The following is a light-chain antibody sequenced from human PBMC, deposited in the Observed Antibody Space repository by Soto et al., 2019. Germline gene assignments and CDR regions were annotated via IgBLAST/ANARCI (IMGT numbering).Light chain of an antibody. CDR2: RAS. CDR3: QQYENWPPWT. CDR1: QTIYSN. J-gene: IGKJ1*01. Sequence: IGMTQSPATLSVSPGERATLSCRASQTIYSNVAWYQQRPGQPPRLLIYRASTRATGIPARFSGSGSGTEFTLTISSLQSEDFAVYYCQQYENWPPWTFGQGTKVDIK. V-gene: IGKV3-15*01.